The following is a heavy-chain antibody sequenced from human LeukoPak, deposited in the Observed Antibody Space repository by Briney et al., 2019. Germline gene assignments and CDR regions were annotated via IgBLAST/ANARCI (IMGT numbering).Heavy chain of an antibody. CDR1: GFTFFSYW. Sequence: GGSLRLSCAASGFTFFSYWMAWVREVPGKGLEWVANINQDGSETYYVDSVKGRFTISRDDAENSLYLQMDGLRADDTALYHCARNYGALDNWGQGTLVTVSS. V-gene: IGHV3-7*01. D-gene: IGHD4-17*01. CDR3: ARNYGALDN. CDR2: INQDGSET. J-gene: IGHJ4*02.